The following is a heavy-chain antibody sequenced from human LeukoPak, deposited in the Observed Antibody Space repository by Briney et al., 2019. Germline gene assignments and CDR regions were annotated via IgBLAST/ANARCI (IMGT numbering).Heavy chain of an antibody. CDR3: ARVGYYESSGYYEY. J-gene: IGHJ4*02. CDR2: INPNSGGT. V-gene: IGHV1-2*06. CDR1: GGTFSSYA. D-gene: IGHD3-22*01. Sequence: ASVKVSCKASGGTFSSYAIRWVRQAPGQGLEWMGRINPNSGGTNYAQKFQGRVTMTRDTSISTVYMELSRLRSDDTAVYYCARVGYYESSGYYEYWGQGTLVTVSS.